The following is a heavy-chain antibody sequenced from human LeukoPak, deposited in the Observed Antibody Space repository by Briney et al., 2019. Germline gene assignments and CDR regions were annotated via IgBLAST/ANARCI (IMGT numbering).Heavy chain of an antibody. CDR2: IIPIFGTA. Sequence: GASVTVSCKASGGTFSSYAISWVRQAPGQGLEWMGGIIPIFGTANYAQKFQGRVTITTDESTSTAYMELSSLRSEDTAVYYCARDLTSYGSNPGAFDIWGQGTMVTVSS. D-gene: IGHD4-23*01. CDR1: GGTFSSYA. V-gene: IGHV1-69*05. J-gene: IGHJ3*02. CDR3: ARDLTSYGSNPGAFDI.